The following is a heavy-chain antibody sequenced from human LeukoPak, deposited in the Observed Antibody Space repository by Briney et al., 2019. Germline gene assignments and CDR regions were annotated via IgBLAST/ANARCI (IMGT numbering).Heavy chain of an antibody. CDR1: GFTFSSYS. J-gene: IGHJ4*02. V-gene: IGHV3-21*01. CDR3: ARTGGYYYGSVYYPSYY. D-gene: IGHD3-22*01. Sequence: GGSLRLSCAASGFTFSSYSMNWVRQAPGKGLEWVSSISSSSSYIYYADSVKDRFTISRDNAKNSLYLQMNSLRAEDTAVDYCARTGGYYYGSVYYPSYYWGQGTLVTVSS. CDR2: ISSSSSYI.